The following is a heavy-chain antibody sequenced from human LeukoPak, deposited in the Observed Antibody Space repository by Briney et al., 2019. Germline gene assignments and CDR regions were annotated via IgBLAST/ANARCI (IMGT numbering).Heavy chain of an antibody. V-gene: IGHV1-3*01. CDR3: ARERTEWLAQEDYYGMDV. Sequence: ASVNVSCKASGYTFTSYAMHWVRQAPGQRLEWMGWINAGNGNTKYSQKFQGRVTITRDTSASTAYMELSSLRSEDTAVYYCARERTEWLAQEDYYGMDVWGQGTTVTVSS. J-gene: IGHJ6*02. CDR1: GYTFTSYA. CDR2: INAGNGNT. D-gene: IGHD6-19*01.